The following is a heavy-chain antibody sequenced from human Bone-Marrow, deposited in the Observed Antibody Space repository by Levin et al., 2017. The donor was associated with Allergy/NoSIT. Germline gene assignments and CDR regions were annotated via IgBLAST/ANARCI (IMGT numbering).Heavy chain of an antibody. CDR2: ISSSSSYI. Sequence: GESLKISCAASGFTFSSYSMNWVRQAPGKGLEWVSSISSSSSYIYYADSVKGRFTISRDNAKNSLYLQMNSLRAEDTAVYYCARDSPYCGGDCYGRYYYYYGMDVWGQGTTVTVSS. D-gene: IGHD2-21*02. V-gene: IGHV3-21*01. CDR1: GFTFSSYS. CDR3: ARDSPYCGGDCYGRYYYYYGMDV. J-gene: IGHJ6*02.